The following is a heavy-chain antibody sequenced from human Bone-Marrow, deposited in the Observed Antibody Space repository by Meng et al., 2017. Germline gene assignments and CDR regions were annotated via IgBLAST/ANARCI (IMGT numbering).Heavy chain of an antibody. Sequence: GESLKISCQGSGYTFPNYWIGWVRQTPGTGLEWMGIIYPGDSETRYSPSFQDQVTISADKSIATAYLQWSSLKASHTAMYFCASPLSSSWAWGQGTLVTVSS. CDR3: ASPLSSSWA. CDR2: IYPGDSET. V-gene: IGHV5-51*01. J-gene: IGHJ5*02. D-gene: IGHD6-13*01. CDR1: GYTFPNYW.